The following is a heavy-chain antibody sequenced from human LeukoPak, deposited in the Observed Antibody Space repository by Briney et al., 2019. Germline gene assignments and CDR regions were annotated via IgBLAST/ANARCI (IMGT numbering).Heavy chain of an antibody. V-gene: IGHV1-69*05. J-gene: IGHJ6*03. CDR2: IIPIFGTA. D-gene: IGHD2-15*01. Sequence: GASVKVSCKASGGTFSSYAISWVRQAPGQGLEWMGGIIPIFGTANYAQKFQGRVTITTDESTSTAYMELSSLRSEDTAVYYCARLGQLLRGSYYYYYMDVWGKGTTVTVSS. CDR3: ARLGQLLRGSYYYYYMDV. CDR1: GGTFSSYA.